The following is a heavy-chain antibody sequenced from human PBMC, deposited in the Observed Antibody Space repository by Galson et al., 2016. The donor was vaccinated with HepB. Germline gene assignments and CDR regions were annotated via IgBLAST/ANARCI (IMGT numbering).Heavy chain of an antibody. J-gene: IGHJ4*02. CDR3: ARDGSGKYYFDY. CDR2: ISYDGSNK. V-gene: IGHV3-30-3*01. Sequence: SLRLSCAASGFTFSSYAMHWVRQAPGKGLEWVAVISYDGSNKYYADSVKGRFTISRDNSKTTQYLQMNSLRAEDTAVYYCARDGSGKYYFDYWGQGTLVTVSS. CDR1: GFTFSSYA.